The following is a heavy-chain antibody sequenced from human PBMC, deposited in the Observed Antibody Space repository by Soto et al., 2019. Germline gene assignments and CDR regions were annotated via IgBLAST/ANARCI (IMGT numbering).Heavy chain of an antibody. CDR3: ARAMTTVTTIDY. J-gene: IGHJ4*02. D-gene: IGHD4-17*01. CDR2: IYHSGST. V-gene: IGHV4-30-2*01. Sequence: TLSLTCAFSGGSISSGCYSGTWIRQPPGKGLEWIGYIYHSGSTYYNPSLKSRVTISVDRSKNQFSLKLSSVTAADTAVYYCARAMTTVTTIDYWGQGTLVTVSS. CDR1: GGSISSGCYS.